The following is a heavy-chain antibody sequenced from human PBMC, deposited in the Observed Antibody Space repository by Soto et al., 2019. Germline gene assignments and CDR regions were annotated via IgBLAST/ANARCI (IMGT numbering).Heavy chain of an antibody. CDR3: ARSQGSRTSLEIYYYYYYGMDV. D-gene: IGHD2-2*01. V-gene: IGHV1-69*01. CDR2: IIPISDTT. Sequence: QVQLVQSGAEVKKPGSSVKVSCKASGGTFSSYAISWVRQAPGQGLEWMGGIIPISDTTNYAQKFQGRVTITAYESTSTAYMELSSLRSQDTGVYYCARSQGSRTSLEIYYYYYYGMDVWGQGTTVTVSS. J-gene: IGHJ6*02. CDR1: GGTFSSYA.